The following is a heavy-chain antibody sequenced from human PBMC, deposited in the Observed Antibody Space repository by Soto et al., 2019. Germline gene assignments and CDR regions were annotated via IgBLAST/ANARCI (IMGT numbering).Heavy chain of an antibody. CDR2: INHSGST. V-gene: IGHV4-34*01. Sequence: SETLSLTCAVYGGSFSGYYWSWIRQPPGKGLEWIGEINHSGSTNYNPSLKSRVTISVDTSKNQFSLKLSSVTAADTAVYYCARGLSVYGSGSYYIWGQGTLVTVSS. D-gene: IGHD3-10*01. CDR3: ARGLSVYGSGSYYI. J-gene: IGHJ4*02. CDR1: GGSFSGYY.